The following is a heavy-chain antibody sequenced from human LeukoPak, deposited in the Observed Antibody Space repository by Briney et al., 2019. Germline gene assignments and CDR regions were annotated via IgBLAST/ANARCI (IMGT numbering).Heavy chain of an antibody. CDR2: ISGSGGST. J-gene: IGHJ4*02. CDR1: GFTFSSYG. CDR3: ANSAELTGYYPFDY. V-gene: IGHV3-23*01. D-gene: IGHD3-9*01. Sequence: GGTLRLSCAASGFTFSSYGMSWVRQAPGKGLEWVSAISGSGGSTYYADSVKGRFTISRDNSKNTLYLQMNSLRAEDTAVYYCANSAELTGYYPFDYWGQGTLVTVSS.